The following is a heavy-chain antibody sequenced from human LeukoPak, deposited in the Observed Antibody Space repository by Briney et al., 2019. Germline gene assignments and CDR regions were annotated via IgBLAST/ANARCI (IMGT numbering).Heavy chain of an antibody. CDR3: ARDPRPGWFAP. J-gene: IGHJ5*02. V-gene: IGHV4-59*01. CDR2: IYYSGST. Sequence: PSETLFLTCTVSGGSISSYYWSWIRQPPGKGLEWIGYIYYSGSTNYNPSLKSRVTISVGTSKNQFSLKLSSVTAADTAVYYCARDPRPGWFAPWGQGTLVTVSS. CDR1: GGSISSYY. D-gene: IGHD7-27*01.